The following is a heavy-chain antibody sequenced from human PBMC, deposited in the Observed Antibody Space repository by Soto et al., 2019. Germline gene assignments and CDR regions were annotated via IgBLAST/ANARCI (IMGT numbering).Heavy chain of an antibody. Sequence: GGSLRLSCAASGFTFSSYAMHWVRQAPGKGLEYDSAISSNGGSTYYANSVKGRFTISRDNSKNKLYLQMGSLTAEDMAVYYCARSPYGDYYYYYYYMDVWGKGTTVTVSS. CDR1: GFTFSSYA. CDR2: ISSNGGST. V-gene: IGHV3-64*01. J-gene: IGHJ6*03. CDR3: ARSPYGDYYYYYYYMDV. D-gene: IGHD4-17*01.